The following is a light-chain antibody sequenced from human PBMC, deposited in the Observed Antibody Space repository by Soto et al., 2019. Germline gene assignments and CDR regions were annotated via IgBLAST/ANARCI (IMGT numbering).Light chain of an antibody. V-gene: IGKV3-15*01. J-gene: IGKJ1*01. CDR1: QSVTSD. CDR2: RAS. Sequence: RVMTPSPATLSVSPGDSATLSCRASQSVTSDLAWYQQKPGQAPRLLIYRASTRATSIPARFRGSGSGTEFTLTISSLQSEDFALYYCQQYDNWPWTFGQGTKVDIK. CDR3: QQYDNWPWT.